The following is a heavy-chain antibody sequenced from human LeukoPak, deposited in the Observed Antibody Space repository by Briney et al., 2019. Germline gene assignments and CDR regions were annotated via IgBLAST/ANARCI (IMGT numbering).Heavy chain of an antibody. J-gene: IGHJ6*02. Sequence: ASVKVSCKASGYTFTAYYMHWVRQAPGQGLEWMGWINPNSGGTKYAQKFQGRVTMTRDTSISTAYMELSRLRSDDTAVYYCARDHTIFGVVYGMDVWGQGTTVTVSS. CDR2: INPNSGGT. CDR3: ARDHTIFGVVYGMDV. CDR1: GYTFTAYY. D-gene: IGHD3-3*01. V-gene: IGHV1-2*02.